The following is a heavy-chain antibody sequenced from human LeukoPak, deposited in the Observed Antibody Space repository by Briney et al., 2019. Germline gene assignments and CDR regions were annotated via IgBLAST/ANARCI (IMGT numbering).Heavy chain of an antibody. J-gene: IGHJ4*02. CDR3: ARVSSSGWYGDFDY. Sequence: GGSLRLSCAASGFTFSTYSMNWVRQAPGKGLEWVSYISSSGSTIYYADSVKGRFTISRDNAKNSLYLQMNSLRDEDTAVYYCARVSSSGWYGDFDYWGQGTLVTVSS. D-gene: IGHD6-19*01. V-gene: IGHV3-48*02. CDR1: GFTFSTYS. CDR2: ISSSGSTI.